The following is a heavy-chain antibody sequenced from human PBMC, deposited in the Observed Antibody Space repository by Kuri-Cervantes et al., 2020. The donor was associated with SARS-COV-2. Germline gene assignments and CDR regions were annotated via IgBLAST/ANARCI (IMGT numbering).Heavy chain of an antibody. D-gene: IGHD2-2*01. CDR3: ARAPDIVVVPAAIDRRIYYYGMDV. V-gene: IGHV3-7*01. Sequence: GESLKISCAASGFTFSSYWMTWVRQAPGKGLDWVANVRQDGRDKYYGDSVKGRFTISRDNTKNSLYLQMDSLTAEDTAVYYCARAPDIVVVPAAIDRRIYYYGMDVWGQGTTVTVSS. CDR2: VRQDGRDK. CDR1: GFTFSSYW. J-gene: IGHJ6*02.